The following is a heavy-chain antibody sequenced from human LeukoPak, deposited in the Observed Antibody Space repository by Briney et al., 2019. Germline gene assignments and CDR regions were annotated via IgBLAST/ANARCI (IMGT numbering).Heavy chain of an antibody. CDR3: ARLWRAAIDY. CDR2: IYYSGST. Sequence: PSETLSLTCAVSGYSISSGYYWGWIRQPPGKGLEWIGSIYYSGSTYYNPSLKSRVTISADTSKNQFSLKLNSVTAADTAVYYCARLWRAAIDYGGQGTLVTVSS. D-gene: IGHD1-1*01. CDR1: GYSISSGYY. J-gene: IGHJ4*02. V-gene: IGHV4-38-2*01.